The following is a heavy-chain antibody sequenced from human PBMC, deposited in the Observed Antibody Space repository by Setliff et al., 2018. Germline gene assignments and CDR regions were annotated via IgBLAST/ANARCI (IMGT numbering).Heavy chain of an antibody. CDR3: ARGWGSGWSKEGAFDI. CDR2: INHSGST. D-gene: IGHD6-19*01. V-gene: IGHV4-34*01. CDR1: GGSFSGYY. J-gene: IGHJ3*02. Sequence: PSETLSLTCAVYGGSFSGYYWSWLRQPPGKGLEWIGEINHSGSTNYNPSLKSRVTISVDMSKNQFSLKLSSVTAADTAVYYCARGWGSGWSKEGAFDIWGQGTMVTVSS.